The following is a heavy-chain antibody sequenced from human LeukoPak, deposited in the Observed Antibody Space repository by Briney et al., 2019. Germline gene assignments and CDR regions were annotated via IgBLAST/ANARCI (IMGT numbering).Heavy chain of an antibody. CDR3: ARRDIVGATTY. CDR1: GGSISSRSYY. J-gene: IGHJ4*02. Sequence: SETLSLTCTVSGGSISSRSYYWGWIRQPPGKGLEWIGSIYYSGSTYYNPSLKSRVTISVDTSKNQFSLKLSSVTAADTAVYYCARRDIVGATTYWGQGTLVTVSS. V-gene: IGHV4-39*01. D-gene: IGHD1-26*01. CDR2: IYYSGST.